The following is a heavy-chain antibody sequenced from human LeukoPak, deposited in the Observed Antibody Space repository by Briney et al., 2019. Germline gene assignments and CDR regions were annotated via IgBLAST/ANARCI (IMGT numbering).Heavy chain of an antibody. D-gene: IGHD3-10*01. CDR3: ARQGSGSYWPLHYYYYYGMDV. J-gene: IGHJ6*02. V-gene: IGHV1-8*01. Sequence: ASVKVSCKASGYTFTSYDINWVRRATGQGLEWMGWMNPNSGNTGYAQKFQGRVTMTRNTSISTAYMELSSLRSEDTAVYYCARQGSGSYWPLHYYYYYGMDVWGQGTTVTVSS. CDR2: MNPNSGNT. CDR1: GYTFTSYD.